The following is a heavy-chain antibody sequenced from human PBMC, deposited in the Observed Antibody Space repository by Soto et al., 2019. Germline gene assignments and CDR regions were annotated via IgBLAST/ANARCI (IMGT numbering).Heavy chain of an antibody. CDR1: GGSFSGYY. CDR2: INHSGST. V-gene: IGHV4-34*01. D-gene: IGHD3-3*02. J-gene: IGHJ4*02. Sequence: PSETLSLTCAVYGGSFSGYYWSWIRQPPGKGLEWIGEINHSGSTNYNPSLKSRVTISVDTSKNQFSLKLSSVTAADTAVYYCARERRIFGVVILAFDYWGQGTLVTVSS. CDR3: ARERRIFGVVILAFDY.